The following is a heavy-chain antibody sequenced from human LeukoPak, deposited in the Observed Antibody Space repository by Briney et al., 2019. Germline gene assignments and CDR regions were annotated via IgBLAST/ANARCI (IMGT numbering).Heavy chain of an antibody. Sequence: GESLKISCKGSGYSFTSYWIGWVRQMPGKGLECMGIIYPGDSDTRYSPSFQGQVTISADKSISTAYLQWSSLKASDTAMYYCARASYSYDSSGSGVDVWGKGTTVSVSS. CDR1: GYSFTSYW. J-gene: IGHJ6*04. D-gene: IGHD3-22*01. V-gene: IGHV5-51*01. CDR2: IYPGDSDT. CDR3: ARASYSYDSSGSGVDV.